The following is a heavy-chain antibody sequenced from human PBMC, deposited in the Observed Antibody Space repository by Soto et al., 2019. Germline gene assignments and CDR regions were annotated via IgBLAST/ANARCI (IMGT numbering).Heavy chain of an antibody. CDR3: VRYDRINMKPYSPEGFHI. D-gene: IGHD3-3*02. V-gene: IGHV4-39*01. CDR1: GDSISSSNSH. Sequence: TLSLTCTVSGDSISSSNSHWGWTRQPPGKGLEYIGSVYYGGAIFYSGSIYYNPSLKSRVTISVDTSKNQFSLRLSSVTAADTGVYYCVRYDRINMKPYSPEGFHIWGQGTMVTVSS. CDR2: VYYGGAIFYSGSI. J-gene: IGHJ3*02.